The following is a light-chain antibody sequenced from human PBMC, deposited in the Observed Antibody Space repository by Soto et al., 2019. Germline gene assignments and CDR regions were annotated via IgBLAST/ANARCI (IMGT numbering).Light chain of an antibody. J-gene: IGKJ3*01. Sequence: EIVLTQSPGTLSLSPGERATLSCRASQSVSSSYLAWYQQKPGQAPRLLIYGASSRATGIPDRFSGSGSGTYFTLTISRLEPEDFAVYYCQQYGSSPGFTFGPGTKADIK. V-gene: IGKV3-20*01. CDR3: QQYGSSPGFT. CDR1: QSVSSSY. CDR2: GAS.